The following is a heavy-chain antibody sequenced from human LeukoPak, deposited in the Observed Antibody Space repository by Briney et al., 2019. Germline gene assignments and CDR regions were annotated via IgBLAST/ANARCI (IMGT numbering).Heavy chain of an antibody. CDR3: GKTIQESSGVGGD. J-gene: IGHJ1*01. V-gene: IGHV3-23*01. D-gene: IGHD1-26*01. CDR2: IGGSGGST. Sequence: PGGSLRLSCVASEFTFSRSAMTWVRQAPGKGLEWVSAIGGSGGSTYYADSVKGRFTISRDNSKNTVYLQLNSLRGEDTAVYYCGKTIQESSGVGGDWGQGTLVTVSS. CDR1: EFTFSRSA.